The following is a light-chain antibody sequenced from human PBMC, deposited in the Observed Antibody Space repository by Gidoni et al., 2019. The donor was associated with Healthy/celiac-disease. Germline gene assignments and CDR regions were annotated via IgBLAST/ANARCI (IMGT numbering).Light chain of an antibody. CDR1: QRVSSY. CDR3: QQRSNWPPMYT. V-gene: IGKV3-11*01. Sequence: ETVLTQSPATLSLSPGERAPLSCRASQRVSSYLAWYQQKPGQAPRLLIYDASNRATGIPARFSGSGSGTDFTLTISSIEPEDFAVYYCQQRSNWPPMYTFGQGTKLEIK. CDR2: DAS. J-gene: IGKJ2*01.